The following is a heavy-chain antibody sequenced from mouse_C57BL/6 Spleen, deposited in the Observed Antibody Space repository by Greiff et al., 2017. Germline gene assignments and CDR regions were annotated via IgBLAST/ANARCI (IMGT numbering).Heavy chain of an antibody. CDR2: IRNKANGYTT. V-gene: IGHV7-3*01. CDR1: GFTFTDYY. CDR3: ARDPVPYAMDY. Sequence: EVKLVESGGGLVQPGGSLSLSCAASGFTFTDYYMSWVRQPPGKALEWLGFIRNKANGYTTEYSASVKGRFTISRDNSQSILYLQMHALRAEDSATYYCARDPVPYAMDYWGQGTSVTVSS. J-gene: IGHJ4*01. D-gene: IGHD1-1*01.